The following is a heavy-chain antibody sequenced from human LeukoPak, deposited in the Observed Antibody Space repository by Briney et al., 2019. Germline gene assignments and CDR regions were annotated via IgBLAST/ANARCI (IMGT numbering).Heavy chain of an antibody. CDR2: IYTSGST. J-gene: IGHJ3*02. CDR1: GGSISSGSYY. V-gene: IGHV4-61*02. D-gene: IGHD3-9*01. Sequence: SETLSLTCTVSGGSISSGSYYWSWIRQPAGKGLEWIGRIYTSGSTNYNPSLKSRVTMSVDTSMNQFSLNLNSVTAADTAVYYCAREDDVLADNAFDIWGQGTMVTVSS. CDR3: AREDDVLADNAFDI.